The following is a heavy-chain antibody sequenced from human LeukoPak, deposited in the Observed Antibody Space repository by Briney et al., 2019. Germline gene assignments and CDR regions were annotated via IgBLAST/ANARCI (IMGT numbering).Heavy chain of an antibody. Sequence: GGSLRLSCAASGFTFSTFWMXWVXXAPXXXXXXVSRINXXXSSTVYADSVKGRFTISRDNAKNTLYLQMNSLRADDTAVYYCARSEYSSTWYGDYYYYYMDVWGKGTAVTVSS. CDR1: GFTFSTFW. V-gene: IGHV3-74*01. D-gene: IGHD6-13*01. CDR2: INXXXSST. CDR3: ARSEYSSTWYGDYYYYYMDV. J-gene: IGHJ6*03.